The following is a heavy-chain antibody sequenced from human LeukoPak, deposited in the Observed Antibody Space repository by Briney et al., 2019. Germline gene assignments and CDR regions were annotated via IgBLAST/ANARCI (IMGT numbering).Heavy chain of an antibody. CDR1: GFTFSSYA. CDR2: ISGSGGST. J-gene: IGHJ4*02. CDR3: AKATIGGSGSL. V-gene: IGHV3-23*01. D-gene: IGHD3-10*01. Sequence: PGGSLRLSCASSGFTFSSYAMSWVRQAPGKGLEWVSAISGSGGSTYYAHSVKGRFTISRDNSKNTLYLQMNSLRAEDTAVYYCAKATIGGSGSLWGQGTLVTVSS.